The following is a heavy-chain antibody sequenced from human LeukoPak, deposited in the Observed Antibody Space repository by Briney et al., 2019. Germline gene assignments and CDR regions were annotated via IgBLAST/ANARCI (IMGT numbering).Heavy chain of an antibody. J-gene: IGHJ5*02. CDR3: AKETDIVVVPAAFDP. Sequence: GGSLRLSCAASGFTFSSYAMSWVRQAPGKGLEWVSAISGSGGSTYFADSVKGRFTISRDNSKNTLYLQMNSLRAEDTAVYYCAKETDIVVVPAAFDPWGQGTLVTVSS. CDR1: GFTFSSYA. V-gene: IGHV3-23*01. CDR2: ISGSGGST. D-gene: IGHD2-2*01.